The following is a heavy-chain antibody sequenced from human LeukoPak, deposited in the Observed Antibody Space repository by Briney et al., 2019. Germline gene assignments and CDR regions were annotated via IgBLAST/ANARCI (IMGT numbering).Heavy chain of an antibody. V-gene: IGHV3-48*01. Sequence: GGSLRLSCAASGFTFSNYSMNWVRQAPGKGLEWVSYISNSSTIYYADSVKGRFTISRDNAKNSLYLQMNSLRAEDTAVYYCARRGGIDYWGQGTLVTVSS. J-gene: IGHJ4*02. CDR3: ARRGGIDY. CDR1: GFTFSNYS. CDR2: ISNSSTI.